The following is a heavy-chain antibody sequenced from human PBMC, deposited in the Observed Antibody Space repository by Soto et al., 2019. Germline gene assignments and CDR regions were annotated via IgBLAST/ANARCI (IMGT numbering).Heavy chain of an antibody. J-gene: IGHJ3*01. Sequence: QVQLQESGPGLVKPSGTLSLTCAVSGGSISSSHWWTWVRQSPGKGLEYIGEISHSGTSNSNPSRKGRVTLSVDKSKNHFSLTLTSVTAADTAVYYCARVVLTITRGAFDAWGQGTLVIVSS. V-gene: IGHV4-4*02. D-gene: IGHD3-9*01. CDR2: ISHSGTS. CDR3: ARVVLTITRGAFDA. CDR1: GGSISSSHW.